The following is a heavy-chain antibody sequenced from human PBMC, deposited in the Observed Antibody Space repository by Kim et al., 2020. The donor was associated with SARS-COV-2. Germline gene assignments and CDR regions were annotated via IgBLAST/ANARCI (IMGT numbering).Heavy chain of an antibody. Sequence: GGSLRLSCAASGFTFRSYAMHWVRQAPGKGLEYVSVISSNGASTYYANSVKGRFTISRDNSKNTLYLQMGSLRAEDMAVYYCARDIGGFWSGFDYYYAMDVWGQRPTVTVSS. D-gene: IGHD3-3*01. CDR2: ISSNGAST. V-gene: IGHV3-64*01. CDR3: ARDIGGFWSGFDYYYAMDV. CDR1: GFTFRSYA. J-gene: IGHJ6*02.